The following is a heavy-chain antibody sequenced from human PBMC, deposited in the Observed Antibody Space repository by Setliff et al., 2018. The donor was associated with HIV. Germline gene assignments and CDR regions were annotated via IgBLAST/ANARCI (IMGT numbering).Heavy chain of an antibody. CDR2: ISGSGHMV. D-gene: IGHD3-10*01. CDR1: GFTFSDYY. J-gene: IGHJ4*02. Sequence: GGSLRLSCAASGFTFSDYYMSWIRQAPGKGLEWISYISGSGHMVKYADSVEGRFTISRDNAKNSLYLQINSLRAEDTAMYYCARETGSGSFYVYWGQGTQVTVSS. CDR3: ARETGSGSFYVY. V-gene: IGHV3-11*04.